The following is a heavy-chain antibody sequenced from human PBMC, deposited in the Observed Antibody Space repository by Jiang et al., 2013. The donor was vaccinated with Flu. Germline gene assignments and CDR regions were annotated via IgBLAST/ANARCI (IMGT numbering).Heavy chain of an antibody. D-gene: IGHD5/OR15-5a*01. CDR1: GDSLSDGDNF. CDR2: VHPSGST. CDR3: ARILIVSHRPRYIDS. V-gene: IGHV4-61*02. Sequence: GPGLVKPSQTLSLTCTASGDSLSDGDNFWTWLRQPAGEGLEWIGRVHPSGSTTYKSSLKSRVTMSVDTAKNQFNLRLTSVTAADTAVYYCARILIVSHRPRYIDSWGQGVLVTISS. J-gene: IGHJ4*02.